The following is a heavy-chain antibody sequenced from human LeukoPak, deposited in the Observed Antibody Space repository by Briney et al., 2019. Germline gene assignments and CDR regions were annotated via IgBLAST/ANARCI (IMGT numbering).Heavy chain of an antibody. J-gene: IGHJ6*03. V-gene: IGHV4-34*01. CDR2: INHSGST. Sequence: PSETLSLTCAVYGGSFSGYYWSWIRQPPGKGLEWIGEINHSGSTNYNPSLKSRVTISVDTSKNQFSLKLSSVTAADTAVYYCARGRQIIHYYYYMDVWGKGTPVTISS. CDR1: GGSFSGYY. D-gene: IGHD3-3*01. CDR3: ARGRQIIHYYYYMDV.